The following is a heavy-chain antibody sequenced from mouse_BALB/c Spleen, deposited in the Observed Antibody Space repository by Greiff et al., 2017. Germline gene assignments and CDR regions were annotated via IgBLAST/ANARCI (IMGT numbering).Heavy chain of an antibody. V-gene: IGHV1-54*01. Sequence: QVQLQQSGAELVRPGTSVKVSCKASGYAFTNYLIEWVKQRPGQGLEWIGVINPGSGGTNYNEKFKGKATLTADKSSSTAYMQLSSLTSDDSAVYFCARSLYYRYDDYAMDYWGQGTSVTVSS. CDR1: GYAFTNYL. D-gene: IGHD2-14*01. J-gene: IGHJ4*01. CDR2: INPGSGGT. CDR3: ARSLYYRYDDYAMDY.